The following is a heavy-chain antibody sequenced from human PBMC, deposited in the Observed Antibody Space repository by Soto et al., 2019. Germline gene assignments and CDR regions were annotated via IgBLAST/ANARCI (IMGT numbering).Heavy chain of an antibody. D-gene: IGHD2-15*01. CDR3: ARGGECSGGSCYYSSPEQNWFDP. CDR1: GGSISSYY. J-gene: IGHJ5*02. CDR2: IYYSGST. Sequence: SETLSLTCTVSGGSISSYYWSWIRQPPGKGLEWIGYIYYSGSTNYNPSLKSRVTISVDTSKNQFSLKLSSVTAADTAVYYCARGGECSGGSCYYSSPEQNWFDPWGQGTLVTVSS. V-gene: IGHV4-59*01.